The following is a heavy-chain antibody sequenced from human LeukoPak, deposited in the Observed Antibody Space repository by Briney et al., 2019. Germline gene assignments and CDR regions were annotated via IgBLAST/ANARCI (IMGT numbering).Heavy chain of an antibody. CDR1: GYTFTSYY. V-gene: IGHV1-2*02. Sequence: ASVKVSCKASGYTFTSYYMHRVRQAPGQGLEWMGWIHPNSGGTNYAQKFQGRVTMTRDTSISTAYMELSRLRSDDTAVYYCVIYPKRGYSYGLELDYWGQGTLVTVSS. CDR3: VIYPKRGYSYGLELDY. CDR2: IHPNSGGT. D-gene: IGHD5-18*01. J-gene: IGHJ4*02.